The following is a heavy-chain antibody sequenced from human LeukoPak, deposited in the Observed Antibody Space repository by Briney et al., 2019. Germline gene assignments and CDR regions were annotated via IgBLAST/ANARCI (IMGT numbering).Heavy chain of an antibody. J-gene: IGHJ4*02. CDR2: LSGSGITT. Sequence: GGSLRLSCAASGFTFSNSAMSWVRQAPGKGLEWVSTLSGSGITTYYADSVKGRFTISRDNSKNTLYLQMNSLKTEDTAVYYCTTGGIPPTDYWGQGTLVTVSS. CDR3: TTGGIPPTDY. CDR1: GFTFSNSA. V-gene: IGHV3-23*01. D-gene: IGHD3-16*01.